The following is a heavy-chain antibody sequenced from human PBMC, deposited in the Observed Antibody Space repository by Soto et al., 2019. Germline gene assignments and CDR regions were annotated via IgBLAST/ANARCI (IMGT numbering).Heavy chain of an antibody. CDR2: ISSSSGTV. CDR1: GFTFSTYG. Sequence: GGSLRLSCAASGFTFSTYGMDWVRQAPGRGLECVSYISSSSGTVNYADSVKGRFTISRDNAKNSLYLQMNSLRDEDTAVYYCARGGAARPDYWGQGTLVTVYS. CDR3: ARGGAARPDY. V-gene: IGHV3-48*02. D-gene: IGHD6-6*01. J-gene: IGHJ4*02.